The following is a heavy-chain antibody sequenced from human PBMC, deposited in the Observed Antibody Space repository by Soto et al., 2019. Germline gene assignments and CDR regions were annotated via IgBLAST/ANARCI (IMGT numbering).Heavy chain of an antibody. D-gene: IGHD1-20*01. J-gene: IGHJ3*02. V-gene: IGHV4-31*03. CDR2: IYYSGIR. CDR1: GASINTRAFY. Sequence: QVQLKESGPGLVTPSQTLSLTCTVSGASINTRAFYWTWIRQYPGRGLEWIGCIYYSGIRYTNPALRSRLAMSQDPSKNQFSLNLTSVTAADTAVYFCARGERYDSGVSHTFDIWGPGT. CDR3: ARGERYDSGVSHTFDI.